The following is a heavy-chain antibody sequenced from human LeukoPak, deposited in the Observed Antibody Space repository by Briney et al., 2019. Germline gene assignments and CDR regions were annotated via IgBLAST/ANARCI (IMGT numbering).Heavy chain of an antibody. V-gene: IGHV1-18*01. J-gene: IGHJ4*02. CDR1: GYIFTSYG. CDR3: ARDLESSGYYYGLGY. CDR2: ISAYNGNT. Sequence: ASVKVSCKASGYIFTSYGISWVRQAPGQGLEWMGWISAYNGNTNYAQKLQGRVTMTTDTSTSTAYMELRSLRSDDAAVYYCARDLESSGYYYGLGYWGQGTLVTVSS. D-gene: IGHD3-22*01.